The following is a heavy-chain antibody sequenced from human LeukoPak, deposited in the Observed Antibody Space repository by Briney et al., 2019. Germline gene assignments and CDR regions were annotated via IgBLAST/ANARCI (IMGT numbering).Heavy chain of an antibody. CDR1: GGSIRSDGNF. CDR3: DRLRAVWMGESSDDDNDKEV. J-gene: IGHJ6*02. V-gene: IGHV4-30-4*01. D-gene: IGHD3-16*01. CDR2: IYYTGRR. Sequence: SETLSLTCTVSGGSIRSDGNFWSWIRLTPGKGLEWFGHIYYTGRRHYKLSLKSRVAIAVETTKSKFWLEMTSVTAADTAVYYCDRLRAVWMGESSDDDNDKEVWGQGTTVIVSS.